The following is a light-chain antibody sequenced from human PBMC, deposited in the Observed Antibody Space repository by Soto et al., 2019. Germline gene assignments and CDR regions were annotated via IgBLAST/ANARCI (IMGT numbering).Light chain of an antibody. Sequence: DIQMTQSPSSLSAYVGDRVTITCRASQSISSYLNWYQHKPGKAPKLLIYTASNLQSGVPSRFSGSGSGTGFQLSISRLQPEDFAPCYCPQSKRPPATFGPGTKVNIK. CDR3: PQSKRPPAT. V-gene: IGKV1-39*01. CDR2: TAS. J-gene: IGKJ3*01. CDR1: QSISSY.